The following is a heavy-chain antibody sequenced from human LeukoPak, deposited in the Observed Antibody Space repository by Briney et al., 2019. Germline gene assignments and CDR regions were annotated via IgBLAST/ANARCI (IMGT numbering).Heavy chain of an antibody. CDR1: GGTFSSYA. J-gene: IGHJ5*02. D-gene: IGHD3-3*01. CDR2: IIPIFGTA. V-gene: IGHV1-69*05. Sequence: ASVKVSCKASGGTFSSYAIGWVRQAPGQGLEWMGRIIPIFGTANYAQKFQGRVTITTDESTSTAYMELSSLRSEDTAAYYCARDGFTIFGVAYLPGWFDPWGQGTLDTVSS. CDR3: ARDGFTIFGVAYLPGWFDP.